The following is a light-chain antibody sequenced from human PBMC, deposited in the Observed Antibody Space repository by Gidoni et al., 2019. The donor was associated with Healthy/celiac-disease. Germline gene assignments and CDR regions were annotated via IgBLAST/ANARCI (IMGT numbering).Light chain of an antibody. J-gene: IGKJ2*01. CDR1: QSVLYSSNNKNY. CDR3: QQYYSTPHT. V-gene: IGKV4-1*01. CDR2: WAS. Sequence: DIVMTQSPDYLAVSLGERATINCKSSQSVLYSSNNKNYLAWYQQKPGQPPKLLIYWASTRESGVPDRFSGSGSGTDFTLTISSLQAGDVAVYYCQQYYSTPHTFGQGTKLEIK.